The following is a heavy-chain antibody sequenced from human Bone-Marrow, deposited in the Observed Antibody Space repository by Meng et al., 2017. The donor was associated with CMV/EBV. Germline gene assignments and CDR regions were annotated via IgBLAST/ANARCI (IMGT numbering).Heavy chain of an antibody. CDR2: IIPIFGTA. CDR1: GGTFSSYA. V-gene: IGHV1-69*05. J-gene: IGHJ4*02. CDR3: ASANYCSSTSCYNS. D-gene: IGHD2-2*01. Sequence: SVKVSCKASGGTFSSYAISWVRQAPGQGLEWMGGIIPIFGTANYAQRFQGRVTITTDESTSTAYMEPSSLRSEDTAVYYCASANYCSSTSCYNSWGQGTLVTVSS.